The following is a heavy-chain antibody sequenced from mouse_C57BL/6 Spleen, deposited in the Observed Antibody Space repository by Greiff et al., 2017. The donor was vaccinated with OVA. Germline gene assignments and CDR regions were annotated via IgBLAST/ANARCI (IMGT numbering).Heavy chain of an antibody. CDR2: IHPNSGST. J-gene: IGHJ2*01. V-gene: IGHV1-64*01. Sequence: QVQLQQPGAELVKPGASVKLSCKASGYTFTSYWMHWVKQRPGQGLEWIGMIHPNSGSTNYNEKFKSKATLTVDKSSSTAYMQLSSLTSEDSAVYYCARETARDYFDDWGQGTTLTVSS. CDR3: ARETARDYFDD. D-gene: IGHD3-3*01. CDR1: GYTFTSYW.